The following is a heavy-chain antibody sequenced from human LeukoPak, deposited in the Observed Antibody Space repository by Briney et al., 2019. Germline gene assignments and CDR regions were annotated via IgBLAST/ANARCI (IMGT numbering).Heavy chain of an antibody. D-gene: IGHD3-10*01. Sequence: PSETLSLTCAAYGGSFSGYYWNWIRQSPGMGREGIGEINHIGSTNYNPSLKGRVTISVDPPKSQFSLRLTSVTAADTAVYYCARGRVQYYFGSGSQGWFDPWGQGPLVTVSS. J-gene: IGHJ5*02. V-gene: IGHV4-34*01. CDR1: GGSFSGYY. CDR3: ARGRVQYYFGSGSQGWFDP. CDR2: INHIGST.